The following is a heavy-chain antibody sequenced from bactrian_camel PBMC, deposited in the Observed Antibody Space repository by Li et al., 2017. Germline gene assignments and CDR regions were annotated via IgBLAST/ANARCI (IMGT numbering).Heavy chain of an antibody. Sequence: HVQLVESGGGSVQTGGSLTLSCVASGYTVTAYCMGWFRQVPGKEREGVATIVGNKITSYADSVKGRFTISQDNAKNTVYLQMNSLKPEDTAMYYCAARGPYCYTKLSVRDFTYWGLGTQVTVS. J-gene: IGHJ6*01. CDR2: IVGNKIT. D-gene: IGHD2*01. CDR1: GYTVTAYC. CDR3: AARGPYCYTKLSVRDFTY. V-gene: IGHV3S9*01.